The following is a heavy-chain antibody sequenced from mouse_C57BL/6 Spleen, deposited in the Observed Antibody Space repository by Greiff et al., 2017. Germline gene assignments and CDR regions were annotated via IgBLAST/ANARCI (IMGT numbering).Heavy chain of an antibody. CDR1: GYTFTSYW. CDR2: IDPSDSET. Sequence: QVQLQQPGAELVRPGSSVKLSCKASGYTFTSYWMHWVKQRPIQGLEWIGNIDPSDSETHYNQKFKDKATLTVDKSSSTAYMQLSSLTSEDSAVYYCARRYYYGSSWDYARDYWGQGTSVTVSS. CDR3: ARRYYYGSSWDYARDY. J-gene: IGHJ4*01. V-gene: IGHV1-52*01. D-gene: IGHD1-1*01.